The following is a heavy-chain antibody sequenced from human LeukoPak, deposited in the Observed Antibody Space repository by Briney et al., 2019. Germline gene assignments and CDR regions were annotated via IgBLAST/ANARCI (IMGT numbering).Heavy chain of an antibody. D-gene: IGHD3-16*01. J-gene: IGHJ6*03. CDR2: ISWDSDSI. CDR1: GFTFSSYE. V-gene: IGHV3-9*03. Sequence: GGSLRLSCAASGFTFSSYEMNWVRQAPGKGLEWVSGISWDSDSIDYADSVKGRFTISRDNAKNSLYLQMNSLRAEDMASYYCAKGGGGRLIYYYYMDVWGKGTTVTVSS. CDR3: AKGGGGRLIYYYYMDV.